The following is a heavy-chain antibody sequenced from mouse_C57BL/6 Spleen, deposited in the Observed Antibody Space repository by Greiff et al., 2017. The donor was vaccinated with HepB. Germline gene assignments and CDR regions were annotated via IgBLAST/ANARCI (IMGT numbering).Heavy chain of an antibody. D-gene: IGHD1-1*01. CDR1: GFTFSSYG. CDR2: ISSGGSYT. V-gene: IGHV5-6*01. Sequence: EVMLVESGGDLVKPGGSLKLSCAASGFTFSSYGMSWVRQTPDKRLEWVATISSGGSYTYYPDSVKGRFTISRDNAKNTLYLQMSSLKSEDTAMYYCARHKATVVATGDYYAMDYWGQGTSVTVSS. CDR3: ARHKATVVATGDYYAMDY. J-gene: IGHJ4*01.